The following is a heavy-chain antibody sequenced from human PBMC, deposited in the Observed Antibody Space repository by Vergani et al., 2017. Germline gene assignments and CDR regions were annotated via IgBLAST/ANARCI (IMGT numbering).Heavy chain of an antibody. CDR1: GDSIISRSYY. Sequence: QMQLQESGPGLVKASETLSLTCTVSGDSIISRSYYWGWIRQPPGKGLEWIGSIYNSGNGDSSSSLKSRVTISAGTSKNQFSLRLTSVTAADTAVYYCASGKYYSNSTSHFRGRYFDVWGRGTLVTVPS. D-gene: IGHD3-16*01. J-gene: IGHJ2*01. CDR2: IYNSGNG. CDR3: ASGKYYSNSTSHFRGRYFDV. V-gene: IGHV4-39*01.